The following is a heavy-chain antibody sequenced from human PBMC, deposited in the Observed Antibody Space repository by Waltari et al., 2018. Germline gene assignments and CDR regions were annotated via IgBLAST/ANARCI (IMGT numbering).Heavy chain of an antibody. J-gene: IGHJ6*02. CDR2: IWYDGMND. D-gene: IGHD6-6*01. CDR1: AFNFNGYG. CDR3: VRSYGHISARPPDRYYGMDV. Sequence: QVQLVESGGGVVQPGRSLRLSCVASAFNFNGYGMHWVRPAPGKGLEGVAIIWYDGMNDYYADSVKGRFTISRDNSKNPLYLQMNSLRDEDTAVYYCVRSYGHISARPPDRYYGMDVWGHGTTVTVSS. V-gene: IGHV3-33*01.